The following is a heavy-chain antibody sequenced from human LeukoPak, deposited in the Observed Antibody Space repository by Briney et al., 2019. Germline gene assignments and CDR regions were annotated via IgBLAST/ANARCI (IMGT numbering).Heavy chain of an antibody. J-gene: IGHJ3*02. V-gene: IGHV4-4*07. CDR3: ASRSSGTGRAFDI. Sequence: PSETLSLTCTVSGDSISGFYWSWIRQPAGKGLQWIGRISTSGSTNYNPSLKSRVTMSVDRSTNEFSLTVRSVTAADTALYYCASRSSGTGRAFDIWGQGTMVTVSS. D-gene: IGHD3-10*01. CDR2: ISTSGST. CDR1: GDSISGFY.